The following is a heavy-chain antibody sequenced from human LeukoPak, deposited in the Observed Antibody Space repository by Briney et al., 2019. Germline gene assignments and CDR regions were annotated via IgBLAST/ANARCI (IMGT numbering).Heavy chain of an antibody. CDR2: IWYDGSNK. CDR3: AKDLLLGYFQH. Sequence: GGSLRLSCAASGFTFSSYGMHWVRQAPGKGLEWVAVIWYDGSNKYYADSVKGRFTISRDNSKNTLYLQMNSLRAEDTAVYYCAKDLLLGYFQHWGQGTLATVSS. V-gene: IGHV3-33*06. D-gene: IGHD3-10*01. J-gene: IGHJ1*01. CDR1: GFTFSSYG.